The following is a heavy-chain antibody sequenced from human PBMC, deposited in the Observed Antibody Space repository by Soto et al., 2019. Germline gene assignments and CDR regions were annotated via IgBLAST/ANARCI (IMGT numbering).Heavy chain of an antibody. V-gene: IGHV3-23*01. Sequence: GGSLRLSCAASGFTFSSYAMSWVRQAPGKGLEWVSAISGSGGSTYYADSVKGRFTISRDNSKNTLYLQMNSLRAEDTAVYYCAKPPQGGYSSSSYFDYWGQGTLVTVSS. J-gene: IGHJ4*02. CDR2: ISGSGGST. CDR3: AKPPQGGYSSSSYFDY. CDR1: GFTFSSYA. D-gene: IGHD6-6*01.